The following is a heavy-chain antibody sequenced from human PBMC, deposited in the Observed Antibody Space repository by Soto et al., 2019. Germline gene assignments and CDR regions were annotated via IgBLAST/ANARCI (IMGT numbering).Heavy chain of an antibody. CDR2: ISGSGGST. CDR3: AKQPYCSGGSCRPNADIDY. D-gene: IGHD2-15*01. J-gene: IGHJ4*02. CDR1: GFTFSSYA. V-gene: IGHV3-23*01. Sequence: EVQLLESGGGLVQPGGSLRLSCAASGFTFSSYAMSWVRQAPGKGLEWVSAISGSGGSTYYADSVKGRFTISRDNSKNTLYLQMNSLRAEDTAVYYCAKQPYCSGGSCRPNADIDYWGQGTLVTVSS.